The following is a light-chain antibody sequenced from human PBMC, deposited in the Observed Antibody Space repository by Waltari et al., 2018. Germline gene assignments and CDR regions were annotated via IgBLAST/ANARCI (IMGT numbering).Light chain of an antibody. J-gene: IGLJ2*01. CDR2: EVS. CDR1: SSDVGYYNA. V-gene: IGLV2-8*01. CDR3: SSYAGSNTHVL. Sequence: QAAPTQPPSVSGSPGQSVTISCTGTSSDVGYYNAVSWYQQHPAKAPKLMNYEVSKRTSWFSDSFSRSKSGNPASLTISGPHAEDEADYYCSSYAGSNTHVLFGGGTRLTVL.